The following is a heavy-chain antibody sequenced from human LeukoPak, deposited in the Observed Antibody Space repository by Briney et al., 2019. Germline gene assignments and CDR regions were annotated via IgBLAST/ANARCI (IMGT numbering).Heavy chain of an antibody. J-gene: IGHJ4*02. CDR1: GFTFSNNG. D-gene: IGHD3-3*02. Sequence: GGSLRLSCAASGFTFSNNGMNWVRQAPGKGLEWVSYISSSSSTIYSADSVKGRLTISRDNAKNSLCLEMNSLRADDTAVYYCVRASIQSSLDFWGQGTLVTVSS. V-gene: IGHV3-48*01. CDR3: VRASIQSSLDF. CDR2: ISSSSSTI.